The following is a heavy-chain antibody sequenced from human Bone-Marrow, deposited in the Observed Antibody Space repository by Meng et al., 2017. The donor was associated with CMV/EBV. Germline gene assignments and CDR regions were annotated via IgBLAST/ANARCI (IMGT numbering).Heavy chain of an antibody. V-gene: IGHV3-21*01. CDR1: GFTFSSYS. J-gene: IGHJ6*02. Sequence: GESLKISCAASGFTFSSYSMNWVRQAPGKGLEWVSSISSSSSYIYYADSVKGRFTISRDNAKNSLYLQMNSLRAEDTAVYYCARDRLRTPYQLLLYYYGMDVWGQGNTVTIYS. CDR2: ISSSSSYI. CDR3: ARDRLRTPYQLLLYYYGMDV. D-gene: IGHD2-2*01.